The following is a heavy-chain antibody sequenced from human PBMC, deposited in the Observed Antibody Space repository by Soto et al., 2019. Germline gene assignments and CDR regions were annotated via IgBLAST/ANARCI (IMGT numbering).Heavy chain of an antibody. CDR1: GFTFDDYT. J-gene: IGHJ6*03. CDR2: ISWDGGST. V-gene: IGHV3-43*01. CDR3: ARLGYCSSTSCLYYYYYMDV. Sequence: PGGSLRLSCAASGFTFDDYTMHWVRQAPGKGLEGVSLISWDGGSTYYADSVKGRFTISRDDSKNSLYLQMNSLRTEDTALYYCARLGYCSSTSCLYYYYYMDVWGKGTTVTVSS. D-gene: IGHD2-2*01.